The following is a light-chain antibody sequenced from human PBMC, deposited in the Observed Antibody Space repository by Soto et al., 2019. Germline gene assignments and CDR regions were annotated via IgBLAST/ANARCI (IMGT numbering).Light chain of an antibody. CDR1: HDISSY. Sequence: AVRMTQSGSPLSASTGDKVTIXCRESHDISSYLAWYQQQPGKAPKLLIYAASTLQSGGTSRFSGSGCVTDFTRTISCLQSDDFATYYGLQLNTYPWTFGQGTKVDIK. V-gene: IGKV1-8*01. J-gene: IGKJ1*01. CDR2: AAS. CDR3: LQLNTYPWT.